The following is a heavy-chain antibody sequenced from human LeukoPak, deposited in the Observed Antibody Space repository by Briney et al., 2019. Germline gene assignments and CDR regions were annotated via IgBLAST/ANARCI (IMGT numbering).Heavy chain of an antibody. CDR2: IIPIFGIA. CDR1: GGTFSSYA. Sequence: SVKVSCKASGGTFSSYAISWVRQAPGQGLEWMGRIIPIFGIANYAQKFQGRVTITADKSTSTAYMELSSLRSEDTAVYYCARESYGSGSVIDYWGQGTLVTVSS. D-gene: IGHD3-10*01. CDR3: ARESYGSGSVIDY. V-gene: IGHV1-69*04. J-gene: IGHJ4*02.